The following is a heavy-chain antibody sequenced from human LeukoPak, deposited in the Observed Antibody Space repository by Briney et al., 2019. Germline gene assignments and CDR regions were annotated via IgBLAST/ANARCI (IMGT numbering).Heavy chain of an antibody. CDR3: ARGYGSRTYYNTHLYYFDY. CDR2: IYHSGST. V-gene: IGHV4-30-2*05. Sequence: PSQTLSLTCTVSGGSISSGGYSWSWIRQPPGKGLEWIGYIYHSGSTYYNPSLKSRVTISVDTSKNQFSLKLSSVTAADAAVYYCARGYGSRTYYNTHLYYFDYWGQGTLVTVSS. D-gene: IGHD3-10*01. J-gene: IGHJ4*02. CDR1: GGSISSGGYS.